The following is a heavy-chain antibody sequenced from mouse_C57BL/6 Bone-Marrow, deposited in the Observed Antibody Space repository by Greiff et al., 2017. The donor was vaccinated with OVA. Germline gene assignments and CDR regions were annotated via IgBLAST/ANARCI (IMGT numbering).Heavy chain of an antibody. V-gene: IGHV1-42*01. J-gene: IGHJ2*01. CDR3: ARVIDYYGSSNDY. CDR1: GYSFTGYY. CDR2: INPSTGGT. Sequence: EVKLVESGPALVKSGASVKISCKASGYSFTGYYMNWVKQSPEKSLAWIGEINPSTGGTTYNQKFKAKATLTVDKSSSTAYMQLKSLTSEDSAVYYCARVIDYYGSSNDYSGQGTTLTVSS. D-gene: IGHD1-1*01.